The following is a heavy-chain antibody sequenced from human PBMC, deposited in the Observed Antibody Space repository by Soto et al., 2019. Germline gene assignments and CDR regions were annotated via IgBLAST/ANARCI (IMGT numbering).Heavy chain of an antibody. CDR2: INHSGST. V-gene: IGHV4-34*01. CDR1: GGSFSGYY. Sequence: QVQLQQWGAGLLKPSETLSLTCAVYGGSFSGYYWSWIRQPPGKGLEWIGEINHSGSTNYNPSLKSRVTISVDTSKSQCSLKLSSVTAADTAVYYFARGWYYDDLWFDPWGQGTLVTVSS. J-gene: IGHJ5*02. D-gene: IGHD3-22*01. CDR3: ARGWYYDDLWFDP.